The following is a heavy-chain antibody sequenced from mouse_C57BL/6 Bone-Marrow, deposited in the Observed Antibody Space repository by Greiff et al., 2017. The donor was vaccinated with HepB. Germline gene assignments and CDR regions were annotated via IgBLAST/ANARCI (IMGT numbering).Heavy chain of an antibody. J-gene: IGHJ2*01. V-gene: IGHV5-17*01. D-gene: IGHD2-4*01. CDR1: GFTFSDYG. Sequence: EVQLVESGGGLVKPGGSLKLSCAASGFTFSDYGMHWVRQAPEKGLEWVAYISSGSSTIYYADTVKGRFTITRDNAKNTLFLQMTSLRSEDTAMYYCARPSYDYLYFDYWGQGTTLTVSS. CDR3: ARPSYDYLYFDY. CDR2: ISSGSSTI.